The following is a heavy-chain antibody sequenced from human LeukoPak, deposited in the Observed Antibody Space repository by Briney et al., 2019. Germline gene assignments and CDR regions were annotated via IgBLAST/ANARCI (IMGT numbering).Heavy chain of an antibody. CDR1: GGSISSGDYY. J-gene: IGHJ3*02. CDR2: IYYSGST. D-gene: IGHD4-17*01. CDR3: ARDGHGDGDAFDI. Sequence: SETLSLTCTVSGGSISSGDYYWSWLRQPPGKGLEWIGYIYYSGSTYYNPSLKSRVTISVDTSKNQFSLKLSSVTAADTAVYYCARDGHGDGDAFDIWGQGTMVTVSS. V-gene: IGHV4-30-4*01.